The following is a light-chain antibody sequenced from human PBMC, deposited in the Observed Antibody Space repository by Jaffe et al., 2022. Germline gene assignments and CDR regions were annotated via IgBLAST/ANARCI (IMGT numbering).Light chain of an antibody. J-gene: IGLJ3*02. CDR3: YSTDSSL. Sequence: SYELTQPPSVSVSPGQTARITCSGDALPKKYPYWYQQKSGQAPVLVIYEDSKRPSGIPERFSGSSSGTMATLTISGAQVEDEADYYCYSTDSSLFGGGTKLTVL. V-gene: IGLV3-10*01. CDR1: ALPKKY. CDR2: EDS.